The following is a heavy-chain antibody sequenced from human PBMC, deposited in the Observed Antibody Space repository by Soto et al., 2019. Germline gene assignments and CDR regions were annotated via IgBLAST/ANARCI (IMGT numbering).Heavy chain of an antibody. Sequence: GGSLRLSCAASGFTFSNYAMHWVRQAPGKGLEWVAVISYDGTKKYYADSVKGRFTISRDNSKNTLYVQMNSLRAEDTAVYYCARDIGTGYDYYYYYGMDVWGQGTTVTVSS. J-gene: IGHJ6*02. CDR1: GFTFSNYA. V-gene: IGHV3-30-3*01. D-gene: IGHD5-12*01. CDR2: ISYDGTKK. CDR3: ARDIGTGYDYYYYYGMDV.